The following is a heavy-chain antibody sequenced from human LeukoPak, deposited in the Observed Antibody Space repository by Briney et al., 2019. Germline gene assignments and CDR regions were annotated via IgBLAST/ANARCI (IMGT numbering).Heavy chain of an antibody. D-gene: IGHD3-22*01. CDR1: GYTFTSYG. J-gene: IGHJ4*02. CDR3: ARDSSGYYHRDY. V-gene: IGHV1-2*02. CDR2: INPNSGGT. Sequence: ASVKVSCKASGYTFTSYGISWVRQAPGQGLEWMGWINPNSGGTNYAQKFQGRVTMTRDTSISTAYMELSRLRSDDTAVYYCARDSSGYYHRDYWGQGTLVTVSS.